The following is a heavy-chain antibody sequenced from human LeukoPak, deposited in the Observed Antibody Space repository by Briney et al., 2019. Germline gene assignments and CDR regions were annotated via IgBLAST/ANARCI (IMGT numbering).Heavy chain of an antibody. CDR2: INHSGST. CDR1: GGSFSGYY. D-gene: IGHD6-19*01. V-gene: IGHV4-34*01. J-gene: IGHJ6*02. Sequence: SETLSLTCAVYGGSFSGYYWSWIRQPPGKGLEWIGEINHSGSTNYNPSLKSRVTISVDTSKNQFSLKLSSVTAADTAVYYCAREIRFIAVAGTFYYYGMDVWGQGTTVTVSS. CDR3: AREIRFIAVAGTFYYYGMDV.